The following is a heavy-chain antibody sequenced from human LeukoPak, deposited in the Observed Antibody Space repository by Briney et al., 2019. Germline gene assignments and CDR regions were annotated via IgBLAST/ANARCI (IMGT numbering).Heavy chain of an antibody. D-gene: IGHD2-15*01. Sequence: GGSLRLSCAASGFTFSSSAMSWVRQAPGKGLEWVSSISGSGGSTYYADSVKGRFTISRDNSKNTLYLQMNSLRAEDTAVYYCAKCQRVVAATLGDYWGQGTLVTVSS. CDR3: AKCQRVVAATLGDY. CDR2: ISGSGGST. CDR1: GFTFSSSA. V-gene: IGHV3-23*01. J-gene: IGHJ4*02.